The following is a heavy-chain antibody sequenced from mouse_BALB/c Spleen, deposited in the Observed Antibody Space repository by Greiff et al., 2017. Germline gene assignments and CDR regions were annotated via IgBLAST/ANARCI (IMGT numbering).Heavy chain of an antibody. J-gene: IGHJ2*01. Sequence: VQLKQSGAELVKPGASVKLSCTASGFNIKDTYMHWVKQRPEQGLEWIGRIDPANGNTKYDPKFQGKATITADTSSNTAYLQLSSLTSEDSAVYYCARSARGAYFDYGGQGTTRAVAS. CDR3: ARSARGAYFDY. CDR1: GFNIKDTY. V-gene: IGHV14-3*02. CDR2: IDPANGNT.